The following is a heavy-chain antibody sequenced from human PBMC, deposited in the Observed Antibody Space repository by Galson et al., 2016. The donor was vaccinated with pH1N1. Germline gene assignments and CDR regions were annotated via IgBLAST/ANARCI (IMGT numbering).Heavy chain of an antibody. CDR2: ISGSGGST. J-gene: IGHJ3*02. CDR1: GFTFSSYA. CDR3: AKTLTHDEIFDAFDI. Sequence: SLRLSCAASGFTFSSYAMRWVRQAPGKGLEWVSAISGSGGSTYYADPVKGRFTTSRDNSKNTLYLQMNSLRAAATAVYYCAKTLTHDEIFDAFDIWGQGKMVTVSS. V-gene: IGHV3-23*01. D-gene: IGHD2/OR15-2a*01.